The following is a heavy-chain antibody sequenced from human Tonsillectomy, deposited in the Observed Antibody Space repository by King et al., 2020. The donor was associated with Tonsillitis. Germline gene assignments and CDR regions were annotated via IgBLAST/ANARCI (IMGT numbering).Heavy chain of an antibody. D-gene: IGHD7-27*01. Sequence: VQLVESGGGLVQPGGSLKLSCAASGFTFSGSAMHWVRQASGKGREWVGRIRSKANSYATAYAAWVKGRFTISRDDSKNTAYLQMNSLKTEDTAVYYCTRSETGVFDYWGQGTLVTVSS. CDR1: GFTFSGSA. CDR3: TRSETGVFDY. CDR2: IRSKANSYAT. J-gene: IGHJ4*02. V-gene: IGHV3-73*01.